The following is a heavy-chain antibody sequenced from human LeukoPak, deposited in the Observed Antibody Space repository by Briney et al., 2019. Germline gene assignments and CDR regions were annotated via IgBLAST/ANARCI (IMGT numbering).Heavy chain of an antibody. J-gene: IGHJ4*02. CDR1: GDSISAYY. CDR2: ISYTGST. Sequence: SETLSLTCTVSGDSISAYYWSWIRQPPGKGLEWIGYISYTGSTNYNPSLKSRVTISVDTSKNQFSLKLSSVTAADTAVYYCARHKPTSGYFDYWGQGTLVTVSS. V-gene: IGHV4-59*08. CDR3: ARHKPTSGYFDY. D-gene: IGHD2/OR15-2a*01.